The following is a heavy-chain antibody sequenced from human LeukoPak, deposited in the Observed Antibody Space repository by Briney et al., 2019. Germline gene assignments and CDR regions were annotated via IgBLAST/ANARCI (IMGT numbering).Heavy chain of an antibody. J-gene: IGHJ5*02. D-gene: IGHD2-2*02. CDR1: GFTFSSYA. CDR2: ISSSGSTI. Sequence: PGGSLRLSCAASGFTFSSYAMSWVRQAPGKGLEWVSYISSSGSTIYYADSVKGRFTISRDNAKNSLYLQMNSLRAEDTAVYYCARDRAVVVPAAISDGGWFDHWGQGTLVTVSS. V-gene: IGHV3-48*04. CDR3: ARDRAVVVPAAISDGGWFDH.